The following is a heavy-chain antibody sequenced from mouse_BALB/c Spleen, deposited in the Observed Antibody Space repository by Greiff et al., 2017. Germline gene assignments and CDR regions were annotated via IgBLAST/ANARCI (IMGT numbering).Heavy chain of an antibody. V-gene: IGHV5-12-2*01. D-gene: IGHD1-1*02. CDR1: GFTFSSYT. CDR2: ISNGGGST. J-gene: IGHJ4*01. Sequence: EVKLVESGGGLVQPGGSLKLSCAASGFTFSSYTMSWVRQTPEKRLEWVAYISNGGGSTYYPDTVKGRFTISRDNAKNTLYLQMSSLKSEDTAMYYCARHGGLYDYYAMDYWGQGTSVTVSS. CDR3: ARHGGLYDYYAMDY.